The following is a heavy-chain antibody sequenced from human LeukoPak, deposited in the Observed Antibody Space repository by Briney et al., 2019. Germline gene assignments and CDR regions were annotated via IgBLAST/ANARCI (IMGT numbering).Heavy chain of an antibody. D-gene: IGHD5-18*01. CDR1: GFTFDDYA. CDR2: ISWNSGSI. J-gene: IGHJ5*02. V-gene: IGHV3-9*01. Sequence: GGSLRLSCAASGFTFDDYAMHWVRQAPGKGLEWVSGISWNSGSIGYADSVKGRFTISRDNAKNSLYLQMNSLRAEDTAVYYCARDLSDRTGYTAMGNNWFDPWGQGTLVTVSS. CDR3: ARDLSDRTGYTAMGNNWFDP.